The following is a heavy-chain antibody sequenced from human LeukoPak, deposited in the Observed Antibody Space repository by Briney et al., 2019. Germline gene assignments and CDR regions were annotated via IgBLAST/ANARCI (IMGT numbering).Heavy chain of an antibody. CDR1: GFTFDDYV. Sequence: PGGSLRLSCAASGFTFDDYVMSWVRQAPGKGLEWVSGINWNGGTTAYADSVKGRFTISRDNAKNSLYLQMNSLRAEDTAVYYCAREPPLVRVIMFGTDYWGQGTLVTVSS. J-gene: IGHJ4*02. CDR2: INWNGGTT. D-gene: IGHD3-10*01. CDR3: AREPPLVRVIMFGTDY. V-gene: IGHV3-20*04.